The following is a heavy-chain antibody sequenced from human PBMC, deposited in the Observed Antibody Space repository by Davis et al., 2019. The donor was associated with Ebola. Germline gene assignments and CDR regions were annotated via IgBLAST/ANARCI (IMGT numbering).Heavy chain of an antibody. CDR1: GFTFSNAW. Sequence: PGGSLRLSCAASGFTFSNAWMSWVRQAPGKGLEWVGRIKSKTDGGTTDYAAPVKGRFTISRDDSKNTLYLQMNSLKTEDTAVYYCTTDDSGYELYYYGMDVWGKGTTVTVSS. J-gene: IGHJ6*04. V-gene: IGHV3-15*01. CDR2: IKSKTDGGTT. D-gene: IGHD5-12*01. CDR3: TTDDSGYELYYYGMDV.